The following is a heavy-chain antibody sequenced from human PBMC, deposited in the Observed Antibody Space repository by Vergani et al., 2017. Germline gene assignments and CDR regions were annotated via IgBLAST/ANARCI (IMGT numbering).Heavy chain of an antibody. V-gene: IGHV3-15*01. CDR3: TSLEDTSGWYWQNVY. J-gene: IGHJ4*02. Sequence: EVQLLESGGGLVQPGGSLRLSCAASGFTFSSYAMSWVRQAPGKGLEWVGRIKSKTDGGTTDYAAPVKGRFTISRDDSKNTLFLQMNSLKTEDTAVYYCTSLEDTSGWYWQNVYWGQGTLVTVSS. D-gene: IGHD6-19*01. CDR2: IKSKTDGGTT. CDR1: GFTFSSYA.